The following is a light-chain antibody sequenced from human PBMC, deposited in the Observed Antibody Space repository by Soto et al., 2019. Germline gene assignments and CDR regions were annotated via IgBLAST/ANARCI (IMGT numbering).Light chain of an antibody. CDR1: QSLSKTY. V-gene: IGKV3-20*01. CDR2: GAS. J-gene: IGKJ1*01. CDR3: QQYVSPSWT. Sequence: EIVLTQSPGTLSLSPGERATLSCRASQSLSKTYLAWYQKKPGQAPRLLIDGASSRATGTPDRFSGSGSGIDFTLNFSRLEPEDFAVYYCQQYVSPSWTFGQGTKVEIK.